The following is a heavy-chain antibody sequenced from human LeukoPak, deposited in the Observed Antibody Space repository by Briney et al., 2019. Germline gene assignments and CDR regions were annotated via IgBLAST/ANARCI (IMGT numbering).Heavy chain of an antibody. D-gene: IGHD6-19*01. V-gene: IGHV1-2*02. CDR3: ARGLYSSGWYVSY. CDR1: GYTFTGYY. CDR2: INPNSGGT. J-gene: IGHJ4*02. Sequence: ASVKVSCKASGYTFTGYYMHWVRQAPGQGLEWMGWINPNSGGTNYAQRFQGRVTMTRDTSISTAYMELSRLRSDDTAVYYCARGLYSSGWYVSYWGQGTLVTVSS.